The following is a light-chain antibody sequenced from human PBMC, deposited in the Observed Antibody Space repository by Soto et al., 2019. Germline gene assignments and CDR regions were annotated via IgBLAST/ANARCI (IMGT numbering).Light chain of an antibody. J-gene: IGKJ2*01. CDR2: GVS. CDR1: QGLNSY. Sequence: AIRMTQSPSSLSASTGDRVTITCRASQGLNSYLAWFQQKPGKAPKLLVYGVSTLRSGVPSRFSGSGSGTDFTLTSSQLQSEDFATYYCQQYFNYPYTFGQGTKVEIK. V-gene: IGKV1-8*01. CDR3: QQYFNYPYT.